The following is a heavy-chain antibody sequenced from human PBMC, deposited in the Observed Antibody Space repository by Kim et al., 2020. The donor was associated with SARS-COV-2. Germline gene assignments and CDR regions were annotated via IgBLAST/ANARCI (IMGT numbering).Heavy chain of an antibody. D-gene: IGHD6-19*01. CDR1: GFTFSSYS. J-gene: IGHJ4*02. CDR3: ARGPRIAVAAYYFDY. Sequence: GGSLRLSCAASGFTFSSYSMNWVRQAPGKGLEWVSYISSSSSTIYYADSVKARFTISRDNAKNSLYLQMNSLRDEDTAVYYCARGPRIAVAAYYFDYWGQGTLVTVSS. CDR2: ISSSSSTI. V-gene: IGHV3-48*02.